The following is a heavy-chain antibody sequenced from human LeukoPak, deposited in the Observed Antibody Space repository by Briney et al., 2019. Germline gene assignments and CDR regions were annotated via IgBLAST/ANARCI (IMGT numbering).Heavy chain of an antibody. J-gene: IGHJ4*02. Sequence: GGSLRLSCAASGFTFSSYAMSWVRQAPGKGLEWVGFIRSKTYGGATEYAASVKGRFTISRDDSKSIAYLQMNSLKTEDTAVYYCTRGRYSFDYWGQGTLVTVSS. CDR3: TRGRYSFDY. CDR1: GFTFSSYA. D-gene: IGHD2-15*01. V-gene: IGHV3-49*04. CDR2: IRSKTYGGAT.